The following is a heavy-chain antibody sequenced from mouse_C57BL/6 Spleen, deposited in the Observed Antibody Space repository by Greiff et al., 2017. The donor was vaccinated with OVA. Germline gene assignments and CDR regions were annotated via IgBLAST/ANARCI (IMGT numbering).Heavy chain of an antibody. CDR1: GYPFTSSW. CDR3: SRSVYDYESWFAG. Sequence: VQLQQPGAELVKPGASVKLSCKASGYPFTSSWMHWVKQRPGRGLEWIGRIDPNSGGTKYNEKFKSKATLTVDKPSSTAYMQLSSLTSGDSAVYSGSRSVYDYESWFAGWGQGTLVTVSA. V-gene: IGHV1-72*01. D-gene: IGHD2-4*01. CDR2: IDPNSGGT. J-gene: IGHJ3*01.